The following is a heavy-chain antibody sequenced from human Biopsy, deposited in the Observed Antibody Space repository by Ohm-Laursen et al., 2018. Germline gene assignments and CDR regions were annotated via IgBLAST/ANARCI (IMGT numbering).Heavy chain of an antibody. J-gene: IGHJ2*01. CDR3: ARRPYGGTRYWYFDL. CDR2: IYYSGTT. V-gene: IGHV4-31*01. CDR1: GGSVSSGGFY. D-gene: IGHD4-23*01. Sequence: SQTLSLTCTVSGGSVSSGGFYWSWIRQHPGKGLVGIGYIYYSGTTYSNPSLKSLVTISVYTSKNQFSLKLNSVTAADTAVYYCARRPYGGTRYWYFDLWGRGTLVTVSS.